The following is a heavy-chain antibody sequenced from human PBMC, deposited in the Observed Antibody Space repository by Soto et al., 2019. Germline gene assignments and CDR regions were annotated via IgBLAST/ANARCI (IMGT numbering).Heavy chain of an antibody. CDR2: TYYWSRWYN. CDR1: VDSVSSNRAT. Sequence: PSQTLSLTCAISVDSVSSNRATWNCIRQSPSRGLEWLGRTYYWSRWYNDYAASVKSRISINPDTSKNQLSLQLNSVTPEDTAVYFCARGGKIAAAGIDYWGQGILVTVSS. CDR3: ARGGKIAAAGIDY. D-gene: IGHD6-13*01. J-gene: IGHJ4*02. V-gene: IGHV6-1*01.